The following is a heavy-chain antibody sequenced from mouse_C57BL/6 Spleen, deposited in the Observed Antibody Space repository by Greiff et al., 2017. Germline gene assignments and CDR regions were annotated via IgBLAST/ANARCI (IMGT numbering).Heavy chain of an antibody. CDR1: GFTFSDYG. Sequence: EVELVESGGGLVKPGGSLKLSCAASGFTFSDYGMHWVRQAPEKGLEWVAHISSGSSIIYYADTVKGRFTISRDNAKNTLFLQMTSLKSEDTAMYYCARKDDYYGSASYAMDYWGQGTSVTVSS. CDR2: ISSGSSII. CDR3: ARKDDYYGSASYAMDY. J-gene: IGHJ4*01. V-gene: IGHV5-17*01. D-gene: IGHD1-1*01.